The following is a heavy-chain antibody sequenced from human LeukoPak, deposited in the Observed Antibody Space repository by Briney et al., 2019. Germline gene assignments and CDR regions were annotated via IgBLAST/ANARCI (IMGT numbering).Heavy chain of an antibody. D-gene: IGHD4-17*01. J-gene: IGHJ5*02. CDR3: ARALFGDYVSNWFDP. Sequence: SETLSLTCVVSGGSINSSNWWSWVRQPPGNGLEWIGEIYHSGSTNYNPSLKSRVTISVDKSKNQFSLKVSSVTAADTAVYYCARALFGDYVSNWFDPWGQGTLVTVSS. CDR2: IYHSGST. V-gene: IGHV4-4*02. CDR1: GGSINSSNW.